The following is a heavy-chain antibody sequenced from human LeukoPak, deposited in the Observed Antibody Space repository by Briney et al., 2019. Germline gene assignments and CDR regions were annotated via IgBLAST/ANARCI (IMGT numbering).Heavy chain of an antibody. D-gene: IGHD3-10*01. V-gene: IGHV4-59*01. Sequence: SETLSLTCTVSGGSISSFHWTWIRQPPGKGLEWIGYVYYSGNTNYNPSLKSRVTISVDTSKNQFSLQLTSVTAADTAVYYCARDDYRGVTNFDPWGQGTLVTVSS. CDR1: GGSISSFH. CDR3: ARDDYRGVTNFDP. J-gene: IGHJ5*02. CDR2: VYYSGNT.